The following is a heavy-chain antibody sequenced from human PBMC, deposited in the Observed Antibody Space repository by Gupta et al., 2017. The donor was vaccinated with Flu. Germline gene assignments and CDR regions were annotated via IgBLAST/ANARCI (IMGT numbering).Heavy chain of an antibody. CDR3: ASVYSYGNNLDY. CDR1: GFTFSRYS. J-gene: IGHJ4*02. D-gene: IGHD5-18*01. V-gene: IGHV3-21*01. Sequence: EVQLVESGGGLVKPGGSRRPSCAASGFTFSRYSMNWVRQAPGKGLEWVSSISSSSSYIYYADSVKGRFTISRDNAKNSLYLQMNSLRAEDTAVYYCASVYSYGNNLDYWGQGTLVTVSS. CDR2: ISSSSSYI.